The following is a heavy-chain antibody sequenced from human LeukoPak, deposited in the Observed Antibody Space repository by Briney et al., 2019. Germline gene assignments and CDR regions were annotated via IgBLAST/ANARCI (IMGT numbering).Heavy chain of an antibody. V-gene: IGHV5-10-1*01. J-gene: IGHJ4*02. CDR2: IDPADSYT. Sequence: GESLKISCKGSAYSFTSYWITWVRQMPGKGLEWMGRIDPADSYTNYSPSFQGHVTISADKFISTAYLQWSSLKASDTAMYYCARRTSYSDSSGYYHYSFDYWGQGTLVTVSS. CDR3: ARRTSYSDSSGYYHYSFDY. CDR1: AYSFTSYW. D-gene: IGHD3-22*01.